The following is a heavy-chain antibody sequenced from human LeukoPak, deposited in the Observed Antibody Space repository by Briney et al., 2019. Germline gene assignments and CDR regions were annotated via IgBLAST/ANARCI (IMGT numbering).Heavy chain of an antibody. V-gene: IGHV1-18*01. J-gene: IGHJ3*02. Sequence: GASVKVSCKASGYTFTNYGISWVRQAPGQGLEWMGWISAYNGNTNYAQKLQGRVTMTTDTSTSTAYMELRSLRSDDTAVYYCARDNTYSGSYSDAFDIWGQGTMVTVSS. CDR2: ISAYNGNT. D-gene: IGHD1-26*01. CDR1: GYTFTNYG. CDR3: ARDNTYSGSYSDAFDI.